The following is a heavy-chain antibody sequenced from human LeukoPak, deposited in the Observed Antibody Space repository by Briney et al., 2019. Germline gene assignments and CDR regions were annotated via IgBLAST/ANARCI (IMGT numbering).Heavy chain of an antibody. V-gene: IGHV3-48*03. Sequence: GESLRLSCAASGFIFSSFEVNWVRQAPGKGLEWVSSSTSSDNIHYADAVKGRFTSSRDNAKNSVYLQKNSLRAEDTAVYYCARDRGSAAAGTWYYAMDVWGQGTTVTVSS. D-gene: IGHD6-13*01. CDR3: ARDRGSAAAGTWYYAMDV. J-gene: IGHJ6*02. CDR2: STSSDNI. CDR1: GFIFSSFE.